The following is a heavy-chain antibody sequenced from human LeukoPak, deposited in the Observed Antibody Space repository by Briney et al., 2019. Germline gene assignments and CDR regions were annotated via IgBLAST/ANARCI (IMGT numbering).Heavy chain of an antibody. J-gene: IGHJ4*02. Sequence: ASVKVSCKASGYTFSNYGVSWVSQAPGQGLEWMGWVSGYSGNTNYAQKLQGRVTMTTDTSTSTAYMELRSLRSDDTAVYYCARDMGGGGNSDYWGQGTLVTVSS. D-gene: IGHD4-23*01. CDR3: ARDMGGGGNSDY. CDR1: GYTFSNYG. V-gene: IGHV1-18*01. CDR2: VSGYSGNT.